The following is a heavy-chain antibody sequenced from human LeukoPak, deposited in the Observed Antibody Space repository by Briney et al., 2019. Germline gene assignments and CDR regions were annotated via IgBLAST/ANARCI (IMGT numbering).Heavy chain of an antibody. D-gene: IGHD3-3*01. Sequence: GGSLRLSCAASGFTFSSYSMNWVRQAPGKGLEWVSSISSSSSYIYYADSVKGRFTISRDNAKNSLYLQMNSLRAEDTAVYYCAKRFWGPTQHFDYWGQGTLVTVSS. CDR3: AKRFWGPTQHFDY. CDR1: GFTFSSYS. V-gene: IGHV3-21*01. J-gene: IGHJ4*02. CDR2: ISSSSSYI.